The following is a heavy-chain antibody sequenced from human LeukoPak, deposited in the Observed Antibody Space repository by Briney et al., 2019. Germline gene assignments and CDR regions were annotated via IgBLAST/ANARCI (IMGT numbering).Heavy chain of an antibody. D-gene: IGHD2-15*01. V-gene: IGHV3-48*03. CDR3: ARLGFCSDGSCYPLDY. CDR1: VFTFSNYE. CDR2: ITSSGPTA. Sequence: GGSLRLSCAASVFTFSNYEMIWVRQAPGMGLEWVSYITSSGPTAFYADSVKGRFNISRDNAQNSLFLQMNDLTAEDTAIYYCARLGFCSDGSCYPLDYWGQGILVTVSS. J-gene: IGHJ4*02.